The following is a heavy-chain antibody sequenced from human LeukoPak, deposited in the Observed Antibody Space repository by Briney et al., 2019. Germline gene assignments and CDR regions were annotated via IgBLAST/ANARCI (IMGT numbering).Heavy chain of an antibody. CDR3: ATLVYSGSRYHFDT. CDR1: NGSVKNYY. D-gene: IGHD1-26*01. Sequence: SETLSLTCSVANGSVKNYYWTWIRQPPGQGLEWIGNFLYSGTTTYRASLDSRLIISVDNSKNTVSLRLFSVTAADTAVYYCATLVYSGSRYHFDTWGQGTLVTVSS. CDR2: FLYSGTT. J-gene: IGHJ4*02. V-gene: IGHV4-59*02.